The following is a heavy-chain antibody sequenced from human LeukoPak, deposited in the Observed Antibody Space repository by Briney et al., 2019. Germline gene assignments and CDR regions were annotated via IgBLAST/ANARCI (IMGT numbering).Heavy chain of an antibody. D-gene: IGHD1-1*01. Sequence: SQTLSLTCAISGDSLSNNSAAWNWIRQSPSRGLEWLGRSYYRSKWYTYYAVSVKSRISINRDTCKNQISLQRNSVTPEDTAVYYCARSTGPIDYWGQGTLVTVSS. CDR2: SYYRSKWYT. CDR1: GDSLSNNSAA. J-gene: IGHJ4*02. V-gene: IGHV6-1*01. CDR3: ARSTGPIDY.